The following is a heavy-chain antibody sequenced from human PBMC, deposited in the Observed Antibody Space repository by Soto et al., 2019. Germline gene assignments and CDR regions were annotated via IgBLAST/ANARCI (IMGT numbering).Heavy chain of an antibody. CDR3: ARDLYGSGSYYSRPYYYYYYMDV. V-gene: IGHV1-18*01. Sequence: ASVKVSCKASGYTFTSYGISWVRQAPGQGLEWMGWISAYNGNTNYAQKLQGRVTMTTDTSTSTAYMELRSLRSDDTAVYYCARDLYGSGSYYSRPYYYYYYMDVWGKGTTVTVSS. J-gene: IGHJ6*03. D-gene: IGHD3-10*01. CDR1: GYTFTSYG. CDR2: ISAYNGNT.